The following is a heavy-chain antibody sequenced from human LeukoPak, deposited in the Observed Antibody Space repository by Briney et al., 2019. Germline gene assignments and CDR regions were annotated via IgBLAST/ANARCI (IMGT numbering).Heavy chain of an antibody. Sequence: GGSLRLSCAASGFPFSNYWMHWVRQAPGKGPEWVARVYKDGSITNYADSVKGRFTISRDNAKNTVYLQMNSLRVEDTAVYYCARALSGSRPFDYWGQGTLVTVSS. CDR1: GFPFSNYW. D-gene: IGHD1-26*01. J-gene: IGHJ4*02. CDR3: ARALSGSRPFDY. CDR2: VYKDGSIT. V-gene: IGHV3-74*01.